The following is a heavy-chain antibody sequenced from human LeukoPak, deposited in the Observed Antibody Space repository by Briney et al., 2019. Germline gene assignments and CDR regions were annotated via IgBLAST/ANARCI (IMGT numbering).Heavy chain of an antibody. J-gene: IGHJ4*02. D-gene: IGHD4-17*01. V-gene: IGHV4-39*01. CDR1: GGSVSGSSYY. Sequence: PSETLSLTCTVSGGSVSGSSYYWAWIRQPPGKGLDWVGSGFYSGSAYYNPSLKSRLTISVDTSKNQFSLDLRSVTAADTAVYYCARLRGAMTPVTSDFDYWGQGILVTVSS. CDR2: GFYSGSA. CDR3: ARLRGAMTPVTSDFDY.